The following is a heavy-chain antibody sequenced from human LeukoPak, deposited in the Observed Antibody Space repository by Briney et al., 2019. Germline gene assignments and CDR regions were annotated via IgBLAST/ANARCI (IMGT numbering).Heavy chain of an antibody. V-gene: IGHV4-61*02. CDR1: GASVSSGSNS. J-gene: IGHJ6*03. CDR2: INTSGTT. Sequence: SETLSLTCTVSGASVSSGSNSWGWIRQPAGKGLEWIGRINTSGTTNYNPSLKSRVTMSIDTSKNQFSLKLSSVTAADTAVYYCARGVGAYYMDVWGKGTTVTISS. CDR3: ARGVGAYYMDV. D-gene: IGHD1-26*01.